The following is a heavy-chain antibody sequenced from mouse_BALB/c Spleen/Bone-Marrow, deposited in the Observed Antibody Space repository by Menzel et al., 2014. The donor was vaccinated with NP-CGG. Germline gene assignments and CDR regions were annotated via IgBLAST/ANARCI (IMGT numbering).Heavy chain of an antibody. CDR2: ISSGGSYT. CDR3: ARPTTVGATGGCFDY. V-gene: IGHV5-6*01. Sequence: EVKLMESGGDLVKPGGSLKLSCAASGFTFSSYGMSWVRPTPDKRLEWVATISSGGSYTYYPDSVKGRFTISRDNAKNTLYLQMSSLKAEDTAMYYSARPTTVGATGGCFDYWGQGTPLTVSS. J-gene: IGHJ2*01. CDR1: GFTFSSYG. D-gene: IGHD1-1*01.